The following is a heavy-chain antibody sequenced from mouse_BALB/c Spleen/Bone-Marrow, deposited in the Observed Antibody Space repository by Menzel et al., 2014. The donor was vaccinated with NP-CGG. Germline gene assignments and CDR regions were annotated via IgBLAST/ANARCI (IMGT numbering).Heavy chain of an antibody. CDR2: IYPGNGGT. J-gene: IGHJ3*01. CDR1: GYIFTSYN. D-gene: IGHD3-3*01. V-gene: IGHV1-12*01. Sequence: LQQSGAELVRSGASVKMSCKASGYIFTSYNIHWVKQTPGQGLEWIGHIYPGNGGTNYNQKFKGKATLTADTSSSTAYIQISSLTSEDSAVYFCARGQLLAYWRQGTLVTVSA. CDR3: ARGQLLAY.